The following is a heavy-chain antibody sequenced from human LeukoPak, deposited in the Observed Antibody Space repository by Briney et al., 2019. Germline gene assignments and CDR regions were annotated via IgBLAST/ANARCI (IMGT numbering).Heavy chain of an antibody. CDR1: SGSISSYY. J-gene: IGHJ4*02. V-gene: IGHV4-59*01. Sequence: SETLSLTCTVSSGSISSYYWSWIRQPPGKGLEWIGYIYYSGSTNYNLSLKSRVTISVDTSKNQFSLKLSSVTAADTAVYYCARQYCSGGSCNGAFDIWGQGTLVTVSS. CDR2: IYYSGST. D-gene: IGHD2-15*01. CDR3: ARQYCSGGSCNGAFDI.